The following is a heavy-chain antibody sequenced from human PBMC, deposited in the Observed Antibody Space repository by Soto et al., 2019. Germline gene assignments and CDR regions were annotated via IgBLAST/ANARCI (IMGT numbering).Heavy chain of an antibody. CDR3: ATGTHRVYYGMDV. V-gene: IGHV1-58*01. D-gene: IGHD1-1*01. Sequence: GASVKVSCKASGFTFTSSAVQWVRQARGQRLEWMGWISAYNGNTNYAEKLQGRVTMTEDTSTDTAYMELSSLRSEDTAVYYCATGTHRVYYGMDVWGQGTTVTVSS. CDR1: GFTFTSSA. J-gene: IGHJ6*02. CDR2: ISAYNGNT.